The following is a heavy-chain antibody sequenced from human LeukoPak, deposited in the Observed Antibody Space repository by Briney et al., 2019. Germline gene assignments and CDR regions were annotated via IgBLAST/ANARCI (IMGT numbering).Heavy chain of an antibody. V-gene: IGHV4-61*01. CDR3: ARGFGDWGVSWLDP. CDR2: IYYSARA. Sequence: KPSETLSLTCTLSGGSVSSGSYDWSWIRRPLGKGLALSVYIYYSARAKYNPSLTSRVTISVDTSKNQSSLKLTSVTAADTAVYYCARGFGDWGVSWLDPWGQGTLVTVSS. CDR1: GGSVSSGSYD. D-gene: IGHD3-10*01. J-gene: IGHJ5*02.